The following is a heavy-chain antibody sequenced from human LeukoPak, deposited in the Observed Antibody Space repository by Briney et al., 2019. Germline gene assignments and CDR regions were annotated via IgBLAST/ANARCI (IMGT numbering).Heavy chain of an antibody. J-gene: IGHJ6*03. CDR2: ISYDGSNK. Sequence: GGSLRLSCAASGFTFSSYAMHWVRQAPGKGLEWVAVISYDGSNKYYADSVKGRFTISRDNSKNTLYLQMNSLRAEYTAVYYCARDATLGYYYYYYMDVWGKGNTVTVSS. CDR1: GFTFSSYA. CDR3: ARDATLGYYYYYYMDV. D-gene: IGHD2-15*01. V-gene: IGHV3-30*01.